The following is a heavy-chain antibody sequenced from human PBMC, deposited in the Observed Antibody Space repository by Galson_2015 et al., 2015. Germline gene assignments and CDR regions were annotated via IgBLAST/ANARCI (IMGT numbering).Heavy chain of an antibody. Sequence: SLRLSCAASGFTFSSYAMSWVRQAPGKGLEWVSAISGSGGSTYYADSVKGRFTVSRDNSKNTLYLQMNSLRAEDTAVYYCAREWGMVGDSSGYYYDYFDYWGQGTLVTVSS. CDR1: GFTFSSYA. CDR3: AREWGMVGDSSGYYYDYFDY. D-gene: IGHD3-22*01. V-gene: IGHV3-23*01. CDR2: ISGSGGST. J-gene: IGHJ4*02.